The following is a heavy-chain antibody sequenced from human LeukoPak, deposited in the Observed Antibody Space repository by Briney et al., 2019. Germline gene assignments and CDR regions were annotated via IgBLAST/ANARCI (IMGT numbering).Heavy chain of an antibody. V-gene: IGHV3-11*01. CDR3: ARGGIVLMVYARAFDI. CDR2: ISSSGSTI. CDR1: GFTFSDYY. D-gene: IGHD2-8*01. Sequence: GGSLRLSCAASGFTFSDYYMSWIRQAPGKGLEWVSYISSSGSTIYYADSVKGRFTISRDNAKNSLYLQMNSLRAKDTAVYYCARGGIVLMVYARAFDIWGQGTMVTVSS. J-gene: IGHJ3*02.